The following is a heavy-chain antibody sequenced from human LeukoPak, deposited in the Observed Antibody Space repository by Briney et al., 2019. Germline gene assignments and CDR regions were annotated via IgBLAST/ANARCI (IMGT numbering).Heavy chain of an antibody. CDR3: ARDPYYDTLTGHLILGAFDI. V-gene: IGHV4-4*07. J-gene: IGHJ3*02. CDR1: GGSIGSYY. Sequence: PSETLSLTCTVSGGSIGSYYWSWIRQPAGKGLEWIGRLYASGTTYYTPSLKSRVTMSVDTSKNQFSLKLRSVTAADTAVYYCARDPYYDTLTGHLILGAFDIWGQGTVVTVSS. CDR2: LYASGTT. D-gene: IGHD3-9*01.